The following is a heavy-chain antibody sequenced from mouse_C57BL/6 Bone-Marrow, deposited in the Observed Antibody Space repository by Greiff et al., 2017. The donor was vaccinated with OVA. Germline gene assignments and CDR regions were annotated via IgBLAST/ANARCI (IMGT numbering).Heavy chain of an antibody. J-gene: IGHJ1*03. CDR1: GYSITSGYY. Sequence: EVQLQQSGPGLVKPSQSLSLTCSVTGYSITSGYYWNWIRQFPGNKLEWMGYISYDGSNNYKPSLKNRISITRDTSKNQFFLKLNSVTTEDTATYYCARRWLLPPWYFDVWGTGTTVTVSS. CDR2: ISYDGSN. V-gene: IGHV3-6*01. D-gene: IGHD2-3*01. CDR3: ARRWLLPPWYFDV.